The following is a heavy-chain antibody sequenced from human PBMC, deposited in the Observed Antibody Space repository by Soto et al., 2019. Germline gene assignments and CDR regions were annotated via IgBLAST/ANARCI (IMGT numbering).Heavy chain of an antibody. Sequence: LRLSCAASGFTFSSYAMSWVRQAPGKGLEWVSSISGNGGSTNYADSVKGRFTISRDNSKNTLYLQMNSLRAEDTAIYYCVRTSLVVAAATREDYWGQGTLVTVSS. D-gene: IGHD2-15*01. CDR3: VRTSLVVAAATREDY. CDR1: GFTFSSYA. J-gene: IGHJ4*02. CDR2: ISGNGGST. V-gene: IGHV3-23*01.